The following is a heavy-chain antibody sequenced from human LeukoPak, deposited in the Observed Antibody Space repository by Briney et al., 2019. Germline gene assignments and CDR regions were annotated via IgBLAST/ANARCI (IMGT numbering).Heavy chain of an antibody. V-gene: IGHV1-2*02. CDR2: INPNSGGT. J-gene: IGHJ4*02. D-gene: IGHD1-26*01. Sequence: ASVKVSCKASGYTFTGYYMHWVRQAPGQGLEWMGWINPNSGGTNHAQKFQGRVTMTRDTSITTAYMELSRLRSDDTAVYYCARGDIVGAVTKLELDYWGQGTLVTVSS. CDR1: GYTFTGYY. CDR3: ARGDIVGAVTKLELDY.